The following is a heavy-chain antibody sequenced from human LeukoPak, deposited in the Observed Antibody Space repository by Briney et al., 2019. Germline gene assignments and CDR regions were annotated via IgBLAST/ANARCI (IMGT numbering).Heavy chain of an antibody. CDR1: GFTFSSSW. J-gene: IGHJ4*02. CDR3: AKDLSFILTGVFDH. Sequence: GGSLRLSCAASGFTFSSSWMSWVRQAPGKGLEWVANIHQDGSEKYYVDSVKGRFTISRDNSKNTLYLQMNSLRAEDTAVYYCAKDLSFILTGVFDHWGQGTLVTVSS. V-gene: IGHV3-7*03. CDR2: IHQDGSEK. D-gene: IGHD3-9*01.